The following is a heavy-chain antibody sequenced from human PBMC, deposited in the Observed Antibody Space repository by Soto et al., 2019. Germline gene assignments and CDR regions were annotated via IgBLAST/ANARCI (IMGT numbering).Heavy chain of an antibody. D-gene: IGHD1-26*01. CDR3: ASTECKLNSGPVDS. CDR2: IYYSGTT. Sequence: QVPLQESGPGLVKPSQTLSLTCAVTGVSISTADYYWSWIRHHPGKGLVGIGYIYYSGTTYYSPSLESRISISLDTSKTEFYLSLSSVTDADTAVYSCASTECKLNSGPVDSWGQGTLVTVSS. CDR1: GVSISTADYY. V-gene: IGHV4-31*11. J-gene: IGHJ4*02.